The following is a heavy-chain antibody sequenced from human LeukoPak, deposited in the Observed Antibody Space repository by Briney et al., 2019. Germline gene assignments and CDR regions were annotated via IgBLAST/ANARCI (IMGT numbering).Heavy chain of an antibody. J-gene: IGHJ4*02. V-gene: IGHV3-49*03. D-gene: IGHD3-10*01. CDR1: GFTFGDYA. CDR3: TRGFDFYDSGTYSDY. Sequence: GGSLRLSCTVSGFTFGDYAMSWFRQAPGKGLEWVAFIRSKAYGGTTEYAAPVKGRFTISRDDSKSIAYLQMNSLKTEDTAVYSCTRGFDFYDSGTYSDYWGQGTLVTVSS. CDR2: IRSKAYGGTT.